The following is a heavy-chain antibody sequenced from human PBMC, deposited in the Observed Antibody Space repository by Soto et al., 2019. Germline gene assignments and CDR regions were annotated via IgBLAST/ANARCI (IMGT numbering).Heavy chain of an antibody. J-gene: IGHJ3*02. CDR2: IYYSGST. V-gene: IGHV4-59*08. D-gene: IGHD5-12*01. Sequence: SETLSLTCTVSGGSIRSYYWSWIRQPPGKGLEWIGYIYYSGSTNYNPSLKSRVTISVDTSKNQFSLKLSSVTAADTAVYYCARPEWLRSLWAFDIWGQGTMVTVSS. CDR3: ARPEWLRSLWAFDI. CDR1: GGSIRSYY.